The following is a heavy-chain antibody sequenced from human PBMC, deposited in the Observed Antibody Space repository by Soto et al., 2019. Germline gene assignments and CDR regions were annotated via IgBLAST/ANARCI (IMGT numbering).Heavy chain of an antibody. D-gene: IGHD1-26*01. J-gene: IGHJ4*02. CDR2: IFAVFGSP. CDR1: GDTFDIYT. CDR3: STNGSSVDCAS. Sequence: QVQLVQSGTEMRKPGSSVKVSCKASGDTFDIYTFNWVRQAPGQGLEWMGGIFAVFGSPHYAEKFQYRLTITAAESTTTDYVELRNMTSADTAVYYCSTNGSSVDCASWGQGTLVTVSS. V-gene: IGHV1-69*01.